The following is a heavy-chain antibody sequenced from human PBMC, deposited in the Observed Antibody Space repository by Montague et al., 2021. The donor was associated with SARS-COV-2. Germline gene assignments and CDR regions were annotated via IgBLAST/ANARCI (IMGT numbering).Heavy chain of an antibody. CDR3: AGVGRVALVRFSCMDV. J-gene: IGHJ6*02. Sequence: SETLSLTCTVSGGSISSSSYYWVCHRQPPGLGLEWIGSIYYSGXTXYXXXXQXPVTISADTTQNQFSLKLISATAAATAEYYCAGVGRVALVRFSCMDVWGQGTTVTVSS. CDR1: GGSISSSSYY. CDR2: IYYSGXT. V-gene: IGHV4-39*07. D-gene: IGHD2-8*01.